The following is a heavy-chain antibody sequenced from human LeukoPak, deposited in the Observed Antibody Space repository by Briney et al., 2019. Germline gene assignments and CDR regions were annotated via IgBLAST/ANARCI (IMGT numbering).Heavy chain of an antibody. J-gene: IGHJ4*02. CDR2: ISPTGDIK. CDR1: GFTFRHFY. CDR3: AREHWAAPDH. V-gene: IGHV3-11*01. D-gene: IGHD3-16*01. Sequence: GGSLRLSCEAPGFTFRHFYMAWIRQAPGRGLEPLSFISPTGDIKKYVDSVKGRFTISRDNAKNPMYLEMNSLSAEDTAFYYCAREHWAAPDHWGQGTLVTVSP.